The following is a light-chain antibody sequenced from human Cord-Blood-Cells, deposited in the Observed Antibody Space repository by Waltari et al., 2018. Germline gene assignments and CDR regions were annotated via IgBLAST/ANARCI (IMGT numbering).Light chain of an antibody. J-gene: IGLJ2*01. CDR1: NIGSKR. V-gene: IGLV3-21*04. Sequence: SYVLTQPPSVSVAPGKTARITCGGNNIGSKRVHWYQQKPGQAPVLVIYYDSDRPSGIPQTFSGSNSGNTATLTISRVEAGDEADYYCQVWDSSSDHVVFGGGTKLTVL. CDR2: YDS. CDR3: QVWDSSSDHVV.